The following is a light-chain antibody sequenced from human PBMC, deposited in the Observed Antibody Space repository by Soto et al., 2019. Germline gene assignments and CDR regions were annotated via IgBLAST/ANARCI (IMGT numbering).Light chain of an antibody. V-gene: IGLV2-8*01. J-gene: IGLJ2*01. CDR3: SSYAGSNNFV. CDR1: SGDVGAYIY. CDR2: EVS. Sequence: QSALTQPPSASGSPGQSVTISCTGTSGDVGAYIYVSWYQQRPGKAPKLIICEVSKRPSGVPDRFSGSRSGNTASLTVSGLQAEDEADYYCSSYAGSNNFVFGGGTKLTVL.